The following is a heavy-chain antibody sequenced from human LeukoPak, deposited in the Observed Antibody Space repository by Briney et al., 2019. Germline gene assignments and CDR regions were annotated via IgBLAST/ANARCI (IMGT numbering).Heavy chain of an antibody. D-gene: IGHD3-10*01. CDR1: GGSISSGGYS. V-gene: IGHV4-30-2*01. Sequence: SETLSLTCAVSGGSISSGGYSRSWIRQPPGKGLEWIGYIYHSGSTYYNPSLKSRVTISVDRSKNQFSLKLSSVTAADTAVYYCARYIVRGVTSYYFDYWGQGTLVTVSS. J-gene: IGHJ4*02. CDR3: ARYIVRGVTSYYFDY. CDR2: IYHSGST.